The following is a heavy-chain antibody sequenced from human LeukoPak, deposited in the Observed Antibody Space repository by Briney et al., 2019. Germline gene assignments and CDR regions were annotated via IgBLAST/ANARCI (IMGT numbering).Heavy chain of an antibody. D-gene: IGHD6-19*01. J-gene: IGHJ4*02. V-gene: IGHV4-59*01. CDR3: ARGRPFTYSSGWVDY. Sequence: PSETLSLTCTVSGGSISSYYWSRIRQPPGKGLEWIGYIYYSGSTNYNPSLKSRVTISVDTSKNQFSLKLSSVTAADTAVYYCARGRPFTYSSGWVDYWGQGTLVTVSS. CDR2: IYYSGST. CDR1: GGSISSYY.